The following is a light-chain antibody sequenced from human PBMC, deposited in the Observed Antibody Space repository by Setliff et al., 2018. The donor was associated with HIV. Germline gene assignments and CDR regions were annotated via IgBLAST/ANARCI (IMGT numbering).Light chain of an antibody. CDR2: WAS. CDR3: QQYYASPLT. CDR1: QSVLSSSNNKNF. J-gene: IGKJ4*01. Sequence: DIVMTQSPDSLAVSLGERATINCKSSQSVLSSSNNKNFLAWYQQKSGQPPKLLLYWASTRESGVPDRFSGSGSGTEFTLTISSLQAEDVAVYYCQQYYASPLTFGGGTKVDIK. V-gene: IGKV4-1*01.